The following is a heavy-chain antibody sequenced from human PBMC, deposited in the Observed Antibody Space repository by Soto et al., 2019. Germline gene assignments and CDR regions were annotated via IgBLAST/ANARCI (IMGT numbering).Heavy chain of an antibody. J-gene: IGHJ4*02. V-gene: IGHV1-69*06. CDR2: IVPMFGTS. D-gene: IGHD3-3*01. Sequence: QERLGQAGAEVRKPWSSVEVSCKVTGGTSTRYAINLVRQAPGQGLEWLGGIVPMFGTSKYAQKFQGRVTITADTSTNIAYMELRSLRSEDTAVYYCNRGSEYDFWSGYLWGQGTLVSVSS. CDR1: GGTSTRYA. CDR3: NRGSEYDFWSGYL.